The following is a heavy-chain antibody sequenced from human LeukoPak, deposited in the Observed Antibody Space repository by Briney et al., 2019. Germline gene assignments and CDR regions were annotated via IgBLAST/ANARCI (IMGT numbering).Heavy chain of an antibody. CDR3: ARRGANSGHTFDY. Sequence: GGSLRLPCAASGFTFSSYAMSWARQAPGKGLEWVSAISGSGGSTYYADSVKGRFTISRDNSKNTLYLQMNSLRADDTAVYYCARRGANSGHTFDYWGQGTLVSVSS. D-gene: IGHD5-12*01. CDR2: ISGSGGST. V-gene: IGHV3-23*01. CDR1: GFTFSSYA. J-gene: IGHJ4*02.